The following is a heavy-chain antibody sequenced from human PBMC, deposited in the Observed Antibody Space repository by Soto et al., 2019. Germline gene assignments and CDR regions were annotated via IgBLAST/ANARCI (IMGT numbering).Heavy chain of an antibody. D-gene: IGHD2-15*01. CDR2: ISSSSSYI. Sequence: GGSLRLSCAASGFTFSSYSMNWVRQAPGKGLEWVSSISSSSSYIYYADSVKGRFTISRDNAKNSLYLQMNSLRAEDMAVYYCARVDCSGGSCYPPYYYYYMDVWGKGTTVTVSS. CDR3: ARVDCSGGSCYPPYYYYYMDV. V-gene: IGHV3-21*01. J-gene: IGHJ6*03. CDR1: GFTFSSYS.